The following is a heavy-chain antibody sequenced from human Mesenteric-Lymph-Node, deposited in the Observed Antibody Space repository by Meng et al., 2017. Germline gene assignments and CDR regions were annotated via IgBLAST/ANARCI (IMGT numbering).Heavy chain of an antibody. V-gene: IGHV4-59*12. CDR2: IYYSGST. D-gene: IGHD1-14*01. J-gene: IGHJ4*02. CDR3: ARDVTGNYFDY. CDR1: GGSISSYY. Sequence: GSLRLSCTVSGGSISSYYWSWIRQPPGKGLEWIGYIYYSGSTYYNPSLKSRVTISVDTSKNQFSLKLSSVTAADTAVYYCARDVTGNYFDYWGQGTLVTVSS.